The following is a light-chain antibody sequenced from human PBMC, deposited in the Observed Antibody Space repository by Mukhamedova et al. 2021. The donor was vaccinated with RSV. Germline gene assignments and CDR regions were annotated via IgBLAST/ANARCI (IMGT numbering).Light chain of an antibody. CDR3: QRTNAVPLS. J-gene: IGKJ4*01. V-gene: IGKV1-9*01. CDR2: SAS. Sequence: GRAPKLLIHSASLLESGVPSRFRGSGSRTEFTLTISSLQPEDFATYYCQRTNAVPLSFGGGTTVDIK.